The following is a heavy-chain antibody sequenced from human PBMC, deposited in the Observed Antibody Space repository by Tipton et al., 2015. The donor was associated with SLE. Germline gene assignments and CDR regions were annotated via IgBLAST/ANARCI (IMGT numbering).Heavy chain of an antibody. CDR1: GGSISSGSYY. CDR3: AAHAAGRGGSGY. V-gene: IGHV4-61*02. J-gene: IGHJ4*02. Sequence: TLSLTCTVSGGSISSGSYYWSWIRQPAGKGLEWIGRFDPNGSTRYNPSFQSRVTMSMDTSKKQFSLVLSSVTAADTAVYYCAAHAAGRGGSGYWGQGTLVTVSS. CDR2: FDPNGST. D-gene: IGHD2-15*01.